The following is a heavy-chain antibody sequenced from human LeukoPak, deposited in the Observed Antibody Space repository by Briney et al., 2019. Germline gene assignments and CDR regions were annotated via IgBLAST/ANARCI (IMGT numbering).Heavy chain of an antibody. Sequence: SETLSLTCTVSGGSISSYYWSWIRQPPGKGLEWIGYIYYSGSTNYNPSLKSRVTISVDTSKNQFSLKLSSVTAEDTAVYYCARDKGYFDWLLARYYYYGMDVWGKGTTVTVSS. V-gene: IGHV4-59*01. CDR2: IYYSGST. D-gene: IGHD3-9*01. CDR3: ARDKGYFDWLLARYYYYGMDV. CDR1: GGSISSYY. J-gene: IGHJ6*04.